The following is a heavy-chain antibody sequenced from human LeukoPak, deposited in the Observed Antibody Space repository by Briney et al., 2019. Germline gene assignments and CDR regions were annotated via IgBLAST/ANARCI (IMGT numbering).Heavy chain of an antibody. Sequence: PGRSLRLSCAASGFTFSSYGMHWVRQAPGKGLEWVSYISGSSSYSKYADSVKGRFTISRDNAKNSLYLQMDSLRAEDTAVYYCARVGQYSGSYNSHWGQGTLVTVSS. CDR2: ISGSSSYS. V-gene: IGHV3-21*05. D-gene: IGHD1-26*01. J-gene: IGHJ4*02. CDR3: ARVGQYSGSYNSH. CDR1: GFTFSSYG.